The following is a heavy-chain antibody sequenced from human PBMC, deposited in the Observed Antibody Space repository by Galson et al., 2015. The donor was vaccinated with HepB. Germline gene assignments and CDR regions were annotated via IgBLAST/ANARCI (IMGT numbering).Heavy chain of an antibody. J-gene: IGHJ4*02. D-gene: IGHD7-27*01. CDR1: GDSVPSNSAA. Sequence: CAISGDSVPSNSAAWNWIRQSPSRGLEWLGRTWYRSKWYNGYAVSVKSRITINPDTSKKQFSLHLNSVTPEDTAVYYCARSAGDLDYWGQGTLVTVSS. V-gene: IGHV6-1*01. CDR3: ARSAGDLDY. CDR2: TWYRSKWYN.